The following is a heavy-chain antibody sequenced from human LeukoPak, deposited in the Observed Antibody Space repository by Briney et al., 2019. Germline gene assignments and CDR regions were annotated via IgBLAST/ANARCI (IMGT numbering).Heavy chain of an antibody. CDR1: GFTFSPFW. CDR3: ARRAGAYSHPYDY. D-gene: IGHD4/OR15-4a*01. Sequence: GGSLRLSCAASGFTFSPFWMTWVRQAPGKGLEWVSFIYSDNTHYSDSVKGRFTISRDNSKNTLYLQMNSLRAEDTAVYYCARRAGAYSHPYDYWGQGTLVTVSS. CDR2: IYSDNT. V-gene: IGHV3-53*01. J-gene: IGHJ4*02.